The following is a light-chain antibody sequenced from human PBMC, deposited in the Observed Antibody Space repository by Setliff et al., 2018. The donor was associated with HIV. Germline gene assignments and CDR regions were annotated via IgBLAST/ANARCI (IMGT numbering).Light chain of an antibody. V-gene: IGLV2-8*01. Sequence: QSVLTQPPSASGSPGQSVTISCTGTSSDVGGYNYVSWYQQHPGKAPKLMIYEVSKRPSGVPDGFSGSKSGNTASLTVSGLQAEDEADYYCSSYAGSNNVFGTGTKVTVL. CDR1: SSDVGGYNY. CDR3: SSYAGSNNV. J-gene: IGLJ1*01. CDR2: EVS.